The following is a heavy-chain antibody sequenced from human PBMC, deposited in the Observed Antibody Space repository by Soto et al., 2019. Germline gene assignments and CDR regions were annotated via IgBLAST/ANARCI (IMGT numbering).Heavy chain of an antibody. Sequence: ASVKVSCKASGYTFTSYGISWVRQAPGQGLEWMGWISAYNGNTNYAQKVQGRVTMTTDTSTSTAYMELRSLRSDDTAVYYCARTLRFLSPLDYWGQGTLVTVSS. D-gene: IGHD3-3*01. CDR1: GYTFTSYG. J-gene: IGHJ4*02. CDR3: ARTLRFLSPLDY. CDR2: ISAYNGNT. V-gene: IGHV1-18*01.